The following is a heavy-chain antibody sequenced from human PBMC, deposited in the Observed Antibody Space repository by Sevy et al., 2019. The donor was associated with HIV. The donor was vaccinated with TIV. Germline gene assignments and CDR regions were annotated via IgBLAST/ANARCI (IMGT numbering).Heavy chain of an antibody. V-gene: IGHV1-46*01. CDR3: ARTSACGGGCYVFDK. J-gene: IGHJ5*02. CDR1: GYTFTDNY. Sequence: ASVKVSCVASGYTFTDNYIHWVRQAPGQGLDWMGLINPSGGFTTYAHKFQGRVSMTGDTSTTTVHMELTNLRADDTAIYYCARTSACGGGCYVFDKWGQGTLVTVSS. D-gene: IGHD2-21*02. CDR2: INPSGGFT.